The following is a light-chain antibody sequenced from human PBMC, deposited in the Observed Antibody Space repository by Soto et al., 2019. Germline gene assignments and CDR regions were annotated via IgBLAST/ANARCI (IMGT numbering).Light chain of an antibody. Sequence: DTVMTQSPGSLAVSLGERATINCKSSQSVLHTSNKKNYLAWYQQKPGQPPKLLISWASTRASGVPDRFSGSGSGTDFTLTISSLQAEDVAVYYGQQYYTTPTLGQGTKMEIK. V-gene: IGKV4-1*01. CDR2: WAS. CDR3: QQYYTTPT. J-gene: IGKJ1*01. CDR1: QSVLHTSNKKNY.